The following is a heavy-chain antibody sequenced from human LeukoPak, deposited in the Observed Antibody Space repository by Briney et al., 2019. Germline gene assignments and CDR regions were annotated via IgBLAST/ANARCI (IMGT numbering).Heavy chain of an antibody. J-gene: IGHJ5*02. D-gene: IGHD1-26*01. V-gene: IGHV4-39*01. CDR3: VRHRSGQAWLDP. CDR1: GDSVTSSSYC. CDR2: IYYSGSS. Sequence: SETQSLTCTVAGDSVTSSSYCWGWIRQPPGKGLEWIGCIYYSGSSYYNSSLNSRVTISVDTPKNEFSLRLKSVTATDTALYYCVRHRSGQAWLDPWGQGTLVTVSS.